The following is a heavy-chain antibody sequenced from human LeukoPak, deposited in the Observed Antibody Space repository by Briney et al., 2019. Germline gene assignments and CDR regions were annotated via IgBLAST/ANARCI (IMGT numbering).Heavy chain of an antibody. D-gene: IGHD3-9*01. CDR3: ARGGGVDILTGFQY. CDR1: GGTFSSYV. J-gene: IGHJ4*02. CDR2: IIPIFGTA. Sequence: SVKVSCEASGGTFSSYVISWVRQAPGQGLEWMGGIIPIFGTANYAQKFQGRVTITADQSTSTAYMELSSLRSEDTAVYYCARGGGVDILTGFQYWGQGTLVTVSS. V-gene: IGHV1-69*13.